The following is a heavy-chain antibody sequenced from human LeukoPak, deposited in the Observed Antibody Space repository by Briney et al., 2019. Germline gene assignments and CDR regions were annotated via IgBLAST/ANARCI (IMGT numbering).Heavy chain of an antibody. Sequence: GGSLRLSCAASGFTVDAYAVHWVRQAPGKGLEWVSRADCGGTYYADSVKGRFTISRDNNRNSLYLQMNSLTIEDTAFYYCAKDRWSSGSDSTGMEVWGQGTTVTVSS. CDR1: GFTVDAYA. J-gene: IGHJ6*02. CDR3: AKDRWSSGSDSTGMEV. V-gene: IGHV3-43*02. CDR2: ADCGGT. D-gene: IGHD2-21*02.